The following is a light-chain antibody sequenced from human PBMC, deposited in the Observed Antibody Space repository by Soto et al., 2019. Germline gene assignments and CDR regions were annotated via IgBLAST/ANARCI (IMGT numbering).Light chain of an antibody. CDR1: QGIRKD. CDR3: LQHNSYPWT. Sequence: DIQMTQSPSSLSASVGDRVTITCRASQGIRKDLGWYQQKPGKAPKRLIYAASSLQSGVPSRFSGSGSGTDFTLTISSLQPEDFATDYCLQHNSYPWTFGQWTKVESK. J-gene: IGKJ1*01. V-gene: IGKV1-17*01. CDR2: AAS.